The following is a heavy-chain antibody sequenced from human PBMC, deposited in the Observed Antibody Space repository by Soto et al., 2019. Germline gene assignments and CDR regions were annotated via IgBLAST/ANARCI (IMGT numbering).Heavy chain of an antibody. V-gene: IGHV3-48*03. Sequence: GGSLRLSCIASGFTFSIYEMNWVRQAPGKGLGWVSYISTSGTDLYYADSVKGRFTISRHNAKNSLYLQMNSLRAEDTAVYYCARVGSILAAGTPDYWGQGTLVTVSS. J-gene: IGHJ4*02. D-gene: IGHD6-13*01. CDR2: ISTSGTDL. CDR1: GFTFSIYE. CDR3: ARVGSILAAGTPDY.